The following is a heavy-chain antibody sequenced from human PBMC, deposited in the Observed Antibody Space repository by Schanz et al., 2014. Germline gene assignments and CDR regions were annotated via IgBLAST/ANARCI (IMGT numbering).Heavy chain of an antibody. V-gene: IGHV3-7*04. CDR3: VRDILHRVYDSGSP. CDR1: GFTFSNYW. J-gene: IGHJ5*02. CDR2: IKQDESEK. D-gene: IGHD3-10*01. Sequence: EVQLVESGGGLVQPGGSLRLSCVASGFTFSNYWMTWVRQAPGKGLEWVANIKQDESEKYYVDSVKGRFTISRDNAKNSLFLHMNSLGAEDTAVYYCVRDILHRVYDSGSPWGQGTLVTVSS.